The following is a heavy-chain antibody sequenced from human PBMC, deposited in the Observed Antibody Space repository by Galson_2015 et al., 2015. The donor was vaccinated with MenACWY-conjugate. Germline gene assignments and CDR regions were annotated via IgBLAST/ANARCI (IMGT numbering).Heavy chain of an antibody. CDR2: ISGSSSYI. Sequence: SLRLSCAASGFTFSSYSMNWVRQAPGKGLEWVSSISGSSSYIYYADSVKGRFTISRDNAKNSLYLQMNSLRAEDTAVYYCARGPGRHYDSSGYYDAFDIWGQGTMVTVSS. V-gene: IGHV3-21*01. CDR1: GFTFSSYS. CDR3: ARGPGRHYDSSGYYDAFDI. D-gene: IGHD3-22*01. J-gene: IGHJ3*02.